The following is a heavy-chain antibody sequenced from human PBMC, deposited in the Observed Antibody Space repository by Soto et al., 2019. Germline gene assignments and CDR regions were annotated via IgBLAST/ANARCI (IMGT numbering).Heavy chain of an antibody. CDR3: TTDIGVGDYLLGDAFDI. Sequence: PGVPVRLFCAASGFTFSNAGMNWGRQAPEKGLEWVGRIKSKTDGGTTDYAAPVKGRFTISRDDSKNTLYLQMNSLKTEDTAVYYCTTDIGVGDYLLGDAFDIWGQGTMVTVSS. V-gene: IGHV3-15*07. CDR2: IKSKTDGGTT. J-gene: IGHJ3*02. D-gene: IGHD4-17*01. CDR1: GFTFSNAG.